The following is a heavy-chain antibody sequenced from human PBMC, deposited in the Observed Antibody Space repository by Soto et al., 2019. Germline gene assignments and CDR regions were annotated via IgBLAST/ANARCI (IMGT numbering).Heavy chain of an antibody. CDR1: GLTFVSYG. D-gene: IGHD4-17*01. CDR2: ISYDGSKI. Sequence: PGRSLRLSCAAAGLTFVSYGMGWIRQAPGKGLEWGAVISYDGSKIYYADSVKGRFTISRDNSKNTVYLQMNSLRVEGTAVYYCAKDTVTTSVGYYYYYMDVRGKGTTVTVSS. CDR3: AKDTVTTSVGYYYYYMDV. V-gene: IGHV3-30*18. J-gene: IGHJ6*03.